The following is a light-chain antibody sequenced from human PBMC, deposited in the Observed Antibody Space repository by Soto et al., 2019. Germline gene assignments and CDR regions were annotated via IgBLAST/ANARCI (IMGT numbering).Light chain of an antibody. Sequence: QSALTQPASVSGSPGQSITISCTGTSSDVGGYIYVSWYQQHPGKAPKLMIYDVTSRPSGVSYRFSGSKSGNTASLTISGLQAEDEADYYCSSYTNINTRACVFGTGTKGTVL. CDR1: SSDVGGYIY. CDR2: DVT. CDR3: SSYTNINTRACV. V-gene: IGLV2-14*01. J-gene: IGLJ1*01.